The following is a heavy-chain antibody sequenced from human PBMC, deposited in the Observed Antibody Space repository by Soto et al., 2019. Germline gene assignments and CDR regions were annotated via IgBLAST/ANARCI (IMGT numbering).Heavy chain of an antibody. J-gene: IGHJ4*02. D-gene: IGHD2-8*01. Sequence: SLGLSCTASGFTFGYYAMSWFRQAPGKGLEWVGFIRSKAYGGTTEYAASVKGRFTISRDDSKSIAYLQMNSLKTEDTAVYYCTRGFYCTNGVCYMSRFDYWGQGTLVTVSS. CDR1: GFTFGYYA. CDR2: IRSKAYGGTT. V-gene: IGHV3-49*03. CDR3: TRGFYCTNGVCYMSRFDY.